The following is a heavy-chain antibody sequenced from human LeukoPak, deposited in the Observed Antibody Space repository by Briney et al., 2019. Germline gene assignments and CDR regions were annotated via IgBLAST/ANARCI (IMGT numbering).Heavy chain of an antibody. V-gene: IGHV3-21*01. D-gene: IGHD6-19*01. J-gene: IGHJ4*02. CDR3: ARDQGGWYKDY. CDR2: ISSSSSYI. Sequence: GGSLRLSCAASGFTFSSYSMNWVRQAPGKGLEWVSSISSSSSYIYYADSAKGRFTISRDNAKNSLYLQLNSLRAEDPAVYYCARDQGGWYKDYWGQGTLVPVSS. CDR1: GFTFSSYS.